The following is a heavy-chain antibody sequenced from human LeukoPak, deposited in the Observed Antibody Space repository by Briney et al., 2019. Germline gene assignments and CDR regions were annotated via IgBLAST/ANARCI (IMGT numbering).Heavy chain of an antibody. CDR1: GFTFSSYA. Sequence: PGRSLRLSCAASGFTFSSYAMSWVRQAPGKGLEWVSAISGSGGSTYYADSVKGRFTISRDNSKNTLYLQMNSLRAEDTAVYYCAKVSGWYNWNDSFDYWGQGTLVTVSS. J-gene: IGHJ4*02. V-gene: IGHV3-23*01. D-gene: IGHD1-20*01. CDR3: AKVSGWYNWNDSFDY. CDR2: ISGSGGST.